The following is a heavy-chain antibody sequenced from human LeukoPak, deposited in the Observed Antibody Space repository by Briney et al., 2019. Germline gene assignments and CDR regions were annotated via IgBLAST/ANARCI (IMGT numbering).Heavy chain of an antibody. CDR2: ISGSGGST. CDR1: GFTSSSYA. J-gene: IGHJ4*02. Sequence: PGGSLRLSSAASGFTSSSYAMSWVRQAPGKGLEWVSAISGSGGSTYYADSVKGRFTISRDNSKNTLYLQMNSLRAEDTAVYYCAKNEYSSSSGDYWGQGTLVTVSS. V-gene: IGHV3-23*01. CDR3: AKNEYSSSSGDY. D-gene: IGHD6-6*01.